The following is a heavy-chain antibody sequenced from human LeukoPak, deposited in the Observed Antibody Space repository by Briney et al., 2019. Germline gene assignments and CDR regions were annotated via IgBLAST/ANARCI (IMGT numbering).Heavy chain of an antibody. Sequence: SETLSLTCPVAARSISSSSYYWGWIRQPPWKGLEWIGSIYFSGSTYYNPSLKSRVTISVDTSKNQFSQKLSSVTAADTAVYYCAIAIAAAGTDWFDPWGQGTLVTVSS. D-gene: IGHD6-13*01. V-gene: IGHV4-39*01. CDR2: IYFSGST. CDR3: AIAIAAAGTDWFDP. J-gene: IGHJ5*02. CDR1: ARSISSSSYY.